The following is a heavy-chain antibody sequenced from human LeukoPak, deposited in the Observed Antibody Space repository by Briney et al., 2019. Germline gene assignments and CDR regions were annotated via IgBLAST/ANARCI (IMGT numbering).Heavy chain of an antibody. CDR2: IYHSGST. J-gene: IGHJ4*02. D-gene: IGHD5-18*01. CDR3: ARLDTAMVSFDY. V-gene: IGHV4-38-2*01. CDR1: GYSISSGYY. Sequence: SETLSLTCAVSGYSISSGYYWGWIRQPPGKGLEWIGSIYHSGSTYYNTSLKSRITISVDTSKNQFSLKLSSVTAADTAVYYCARLDTAMVSFDYWGQGTLVTVSS.